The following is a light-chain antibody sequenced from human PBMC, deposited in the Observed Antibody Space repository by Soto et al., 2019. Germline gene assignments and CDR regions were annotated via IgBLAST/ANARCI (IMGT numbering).Light chain of an antibody. CDR1: SSNIENYY. J-gene: IGLJ1*01. V-gene: IGLV1-51*01. Sequence: QSVLTQPPSVSAAPGQKVTISCSGSSSNIENYYVSWYQQLPGTAPKLLIYDNNKRPSGIPDRFTGSKSGTSATLDITGLQTGDEADYNCGTYGSSLRDGVFGTGTKVTVL. CDR3: GTYGSSLRDGV. CDR2: DNN.